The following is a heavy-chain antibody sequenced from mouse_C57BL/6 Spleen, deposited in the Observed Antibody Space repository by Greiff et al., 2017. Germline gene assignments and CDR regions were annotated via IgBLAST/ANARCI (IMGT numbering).Heavy chain of an antibody. CDR1: GFTFSDYG. D-gene: IGHD1-1*01. CDR3: ARPYYYGSEDYFDY. CDR2: ISSGSSTI. Sequence: EVKVVESGGGLVKPGGSLKLSCAASGFTFSDYGMHWVRQAPEKGLEWVAYISSGSSTIYYADTVKGRFTISRDNAKNTLFLQMTSLRSEDTAMXYCARPYYYGSEDYFDYWGQGTTLTVSS. J-gene: IGHJ2*01. V-gene: IGHV5-17*01.